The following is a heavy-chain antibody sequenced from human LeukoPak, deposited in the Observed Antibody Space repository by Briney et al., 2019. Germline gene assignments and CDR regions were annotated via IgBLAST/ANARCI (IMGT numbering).Heavy chain of an antibody. CDR3: ASDSGIDYGMDV. CDR2: ISSNGGST. J-gene: IGHJ6*02. V-gene: IGHV3-64*04. Sequence: GGSLTLPYSRCGFTFLNDPIHSVGQAPGKGLEYVSAISSNGGSTYYPDSVKGRFTISRDNSKNTVYLQMNSLRADDTAVYYCASDSGIDYGMDVWGRGTTVTVSS. D-gene: IGHD1-26*01. CDR1: GFTFLNDP.